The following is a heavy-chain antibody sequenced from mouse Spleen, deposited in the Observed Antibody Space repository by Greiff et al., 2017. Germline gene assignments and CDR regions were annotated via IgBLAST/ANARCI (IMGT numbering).Heavy chain of an antibody. J-gene: IGHJ4*01. CDR1: GFTFSSYY. D-gene: IGHD3-1*01. Sequence: EVQGVESGGGLVKLGGSLKLSCAASGFTFSSYYMSWVRQTPEKRLEWVATISSGGGSTYYPDSVKGRFTISRDNAKNTLYLQMSSLNSEDTAVYYCARDRGYNSLMDYWGQGTSVTVSS. CDR2: ISSGGGST. CDR3: ARDRGYNSLMDY. V-gene: IGHV5-12-1*01.